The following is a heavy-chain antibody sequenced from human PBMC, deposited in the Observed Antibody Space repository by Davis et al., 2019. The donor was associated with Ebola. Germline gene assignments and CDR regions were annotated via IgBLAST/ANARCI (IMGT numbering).Heavy chain of an antibody. CDR1: GFTFSSYG. CDR3: ACYVLG. D-gene: IGHD2-8*01. Sequence: GESLKISCAASGFTFSSYGMHWVRQAPGKGLEWVAVISYDGSNKYYADSVKGRFTISRDNAKNTLHLQMNSLKVEDTAVYYCACYVLGWGQGTLVTVSS. V-gene: IGHV3-30*03. J-gene: IGHJ4*02. CDR2: ISYDGSNK.